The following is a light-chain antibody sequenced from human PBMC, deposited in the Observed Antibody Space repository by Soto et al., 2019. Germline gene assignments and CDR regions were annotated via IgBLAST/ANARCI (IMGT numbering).Light chain of an antibody. CDR3: SSYTCIAPFYV. CDR2: DVN. J-gene: IGLJ1*01. Sequence: QSVLNQPASVSGSPGQSITISCTGASTDVDGYDYVSWYQQHPGQAPKLMIYDVNNRPSGVSYRFSGSKSGDTASLTISGLQSEDDADYYCSSYTCIAPFYVFGTGTKLTVL. CDR1: STDVDGYDY. V-gene: IGLV2-14*03.